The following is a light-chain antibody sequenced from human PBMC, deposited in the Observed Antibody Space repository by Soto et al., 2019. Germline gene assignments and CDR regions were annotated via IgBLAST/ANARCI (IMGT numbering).Light chain of an antibody. CDR1: QSVRTY. V-gene: IGKV3-20*01. CDR2: GAS. Sequence: GSLGLSSREKATLSCRASQSVRTYLAWYQRKPGQAPRLLIYGASSRATGIPDRFSGSGSGTDFTLTISRLEPEDFAVYYCQRYGSSPLFGGGTKVDI. J-gene: IGKJ4*01. CDR3: QRYGSSPL.